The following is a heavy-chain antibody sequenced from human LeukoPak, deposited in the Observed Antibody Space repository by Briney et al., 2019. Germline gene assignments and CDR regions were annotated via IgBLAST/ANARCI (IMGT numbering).Heavy chain of an antibody. CDR3: ARGATISETGYFDF. V-gene: IGHV4-34*01. J-gene: IGHJ4*03. CDR1: GVSFSRYY. D-gene: IGHD5-24*01. CDR2: IDHRGDT. Sequence: PSETLSLTCAVYGVSFSRYYWSWLRQSPGKGLEWIAEIDHRGDTNYNPSVKSRVTISVDTSKNQFSLKVRSLSAADTAVYYCARGATISETGYFDFWGQGTLVTVSS.